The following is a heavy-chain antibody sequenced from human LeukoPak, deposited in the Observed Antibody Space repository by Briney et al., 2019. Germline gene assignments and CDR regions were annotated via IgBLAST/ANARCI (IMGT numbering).Heavy chain of an antibody. CDR2: ISYDGSNK. V-gene: IGHV3-30-3*01. D-gene: IGHD2-2*01. CDR1: GFTFSSYA. CDR3: ARLEPAADYYYGMDV. J-gene: IGHJ6*02. Sequence: PGGSLRLSCAASGFTFSSYAMHWVRQAPGKGLEWVAVISYDGSNKYYADSVKGRFTISRDNSKNTLYLQMNSLRAEDTAVYYCARLEPAADYYYGMDVWGQGTTVTVSS.